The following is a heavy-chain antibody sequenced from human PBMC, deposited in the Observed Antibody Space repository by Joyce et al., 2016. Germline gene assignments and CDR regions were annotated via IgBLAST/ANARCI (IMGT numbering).Heavy chain of an antibody. CDR1: GLTFSSYA. Sequence: EVQMLESGGGLVQHGGSLRLSCVASGLTFSSYAMSWVRQAPGKGLEWVSGISYRGGSRYYADSVKGRYTISKYNSKNTLYLQMNSLRAEDTAVYYCARGADRTRTDNWFDPWGQGTLVTVSS. CDR3: ARGADRTRTDNWFDP. J-gene: IGHJ5*02. CDR2: ISYRGGSR. D-gene: IGHD1-7*01. V-gene: IGHV3-23*01.